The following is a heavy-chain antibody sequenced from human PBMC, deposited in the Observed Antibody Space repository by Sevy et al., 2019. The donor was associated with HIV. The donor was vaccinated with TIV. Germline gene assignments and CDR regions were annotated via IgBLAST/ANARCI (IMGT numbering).Heavy chain of an antibody. CDR3: TRVDYYVTSGSHY. J-gene: IGHJ4*02. V-gene: IGHV3-21*01. D-gene: IGHD3-22*01. CDR2: ISSGSSYK. Sequence: GGSLRLSCEASGFTFRDYSMNWVRQAPGKGLEWVSSISSGSSYKKYGDSVKGRFTISRDNAKNSLYLQLNSLRAEDTAVYYCTRVDYYVTSGSHYWGQGTLVTVSS. CDR1: GFTFRDYS.